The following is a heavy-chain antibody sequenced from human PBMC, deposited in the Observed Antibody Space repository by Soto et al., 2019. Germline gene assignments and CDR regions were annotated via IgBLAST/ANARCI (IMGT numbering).Heavy chain of an antibody. CDR2: ISGNGGAT. Sequence: DVQMLESGGGLVRPGGSLRLSCVASGFNFSNYAMSLVRQTPGKGLEWVATISGNGGATNYADSLKGRFTISRDNSKDTLFLDINTLRGDDTATYFCAKDPRRFHLGSGDGPYFFDYWGQGTLVTVSS. J-gene: IGHJ4*02. CDR3: AKDPRRFHLGSGDGPYFFDY. CDR1: GFNFSNYA. V-gene: IGHV3-23*01. D-gene: IGHD3-10*01.